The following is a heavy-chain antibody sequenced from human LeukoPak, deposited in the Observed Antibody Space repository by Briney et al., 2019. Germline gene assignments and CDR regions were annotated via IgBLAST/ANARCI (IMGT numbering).Heavy chain of an antibody. J-gene: IGHJ6*02. Sequence: GGSLRLSCSASGFTFSNYPMHWVRQAPGKGLEYVSGISGNGGNTYYANSVKGRFTISRDNSKHTLYLQMSSLRAEDTAVYYCVKGGGSGSYYNHYGMDVWGQGTTVTVSS. CDR3: VKGGGSGSYYNHYGMDV. CDR1: GFTFSNYP. V-gene: IGHV3-64D*06. D-gene: IGHD3-10*01. CDR2: ISGNGGNT.